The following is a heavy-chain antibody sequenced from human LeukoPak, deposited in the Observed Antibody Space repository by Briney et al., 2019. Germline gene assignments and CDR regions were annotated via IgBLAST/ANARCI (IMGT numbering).Heavy chain of an antibody. CDR3: AKGSGSYGRILASDY. D-gene: IGHD5-18*01. J-gene: IGHJ4*02. CDR1: GFTFSSYA. V-gene: IGHV3-23*01. Sequence: PGGSLRLSCAASGFTFSSYAMSWVRQAPGKGLEWVSAISGSGGSTYYADSVKGRFTISRDNSKNTLYLQMNSLRAEDTAVYYCAKGSGSYGRILASDYWGQGTLVTVSS. CDR2: ISGSGGST.